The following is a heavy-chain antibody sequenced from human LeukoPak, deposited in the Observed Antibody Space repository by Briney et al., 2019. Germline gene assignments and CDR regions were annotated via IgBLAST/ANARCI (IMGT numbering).Heavy chain of an antibody. J-gene: IGHJ4*02. CDR3: ARGKDSSSWYYFDY. CDR2: IWYDGSNK. Sequence: GGSLRLSCAASGFPFSSYGMHWVRQAPGKGPEWVAVIWYDGSNKYYADSVKGRFTISRDNSKNTLYLQMNSLRAEDTAVYYCARGKDSSSWYYFDYWGQGTLVTVSS. D-gene: IGHD6-13*01. V-gene: IGHV3-33*08. CDR1: GFPFSSYG.